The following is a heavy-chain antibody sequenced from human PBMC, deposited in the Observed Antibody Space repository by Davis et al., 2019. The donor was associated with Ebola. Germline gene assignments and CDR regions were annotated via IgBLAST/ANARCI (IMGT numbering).Heavy chain of an antibody. CDR3: AKDFAVVKFGYSGFGYYGMDV. CDR1: GFVFRNYV. Sequence: GGSLRLSCAASGFVFRNYVMSWVRQAPGKGLEWVSGISWNSGSIGYADSVKGRFTISRDNAKNSLYLQMNSLRAEDTALYYCAKDFAVVKFGYSGFGYYGMDVWGKGTTVTVSS. V-gene: IGHV3-9*01. J-gene: IGHJ6*04. D-gene: IGHD5-12*01. CDR2: ISWNSGSI.